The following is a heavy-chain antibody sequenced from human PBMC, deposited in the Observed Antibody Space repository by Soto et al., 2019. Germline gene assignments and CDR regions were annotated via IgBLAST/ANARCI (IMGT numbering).Heavy chain of an antibody. CDR2: ISGSGGST. CDR1: GFTFSSYA. V-gene: IGHV3-23*01. Sequence: GGSLRLSCAASGFTFSSYAMSWVRQAPGKGLEWVSAISGSGGSTYYADSVKGRFTISRDNSKNTLYLQMNSLRAEDTAVYYCAKDEGLYDFWSGQPQYYMDVWGKGTTVTVSS. D-gene: IGHD3-3*01. CDR3: AKDEGLYDFWSGQPQYYMDV. J-gene: IGHJ6*03.